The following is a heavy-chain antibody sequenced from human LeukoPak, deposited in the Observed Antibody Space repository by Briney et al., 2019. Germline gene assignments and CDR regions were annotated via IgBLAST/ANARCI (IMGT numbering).Heavy chain of an antibody. CDR1: GFPFSSYA. J-gene: IGHJ6*03. V-gene: IGHV3-23*01. Sequence: GGPLRLSCAASGFPFSSYAMSCVRQAPGKGLECVSDISGSGGSTYYADSVKGRFTISRDNSKNTLYLQMNSLRAEDTAVYYVTILNYYYYYMDVWGKGTTVTVSS. CDR2: ISGSGGST. D-gene: IGHD3-9*01. CDR3: TILNYYYYYMDV.